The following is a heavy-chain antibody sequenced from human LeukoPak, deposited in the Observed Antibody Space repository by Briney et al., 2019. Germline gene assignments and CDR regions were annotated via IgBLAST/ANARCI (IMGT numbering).Heavy chain of an antibody. Sequence: GGSLRLSCSVTGFSFSTYVLSWVRQGPGKGLERVSSISGGGHDTYYAESVKGRLTISRDNSKNTLYLQMNSLSAEDTAVYYCAKRRIDTIYSCNFDRWGQGTLVAVSS. CDR1: GFSFSTYV. CDR3: AKRRIDTIYSCNFDR. D-gene: IGHD2/OR15-2a*01. CDR2: ISGGGHDT. J-gene: IGHJ4*02. V-gene: IGHV3-23*01.